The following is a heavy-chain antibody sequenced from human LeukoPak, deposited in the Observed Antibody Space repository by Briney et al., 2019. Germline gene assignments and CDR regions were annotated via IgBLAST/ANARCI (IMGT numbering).Heavy chain of an antibody. CDR2: ISAYNRRT. Sequence: ASVKVSCKASGYTFTSYAITWVLQAPGQGLEWMGWISAYNRRTNYAQNLQDRVTLTIDTSTSTAYMELRSLKSDDTAVYFCARCESGSSWPWELGNNWGQGTPVTVSS. J-gene: IGHJ4*02. CDR3: ARCESGSSWPWELGNN. CDR1: GYTFTSYA. V-gene: IGHV1-18*01. D-gene: IGHD6-13*01.